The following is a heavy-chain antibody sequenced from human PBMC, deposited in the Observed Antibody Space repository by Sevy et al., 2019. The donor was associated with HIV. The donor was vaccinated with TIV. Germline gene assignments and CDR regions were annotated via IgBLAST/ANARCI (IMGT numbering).Heavy chain of an antibody. D-gene: IGHD6-19*01. CDR1: GFTFSSYS. V-gene: IGHV3-48*01. J-gene: IGHJ4*02. CDR2: ISRSSSTI. CDR3: ARSPPYSGGWYGIDY. Sequence: GGSLRLSCAASGFTFSSYSMNWVRQAPGKGLEWVSYISRSSSTIYYVDSVKGRFTISRDNAKNSLYLQMNSLRAEDTAVYYCARSPPYSGGWYGIDYWGQGTLVTVSS.